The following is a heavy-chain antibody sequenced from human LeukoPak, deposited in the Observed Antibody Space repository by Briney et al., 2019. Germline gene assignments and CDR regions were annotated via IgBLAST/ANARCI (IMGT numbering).Heavy chain of an antibody. CDR3: AKDSRIMITFADY. V-gene: IGHV3-21*01. D-gene: IGHD3-16*01. Sequence: PGGSLRLSCAASGFTFSSYSMNWVRQAPGKGLEWVSSISSSSSYIYYADSVKGRFTISRDNAKNSLYLQMNSLRAEDTAVYYCAKDSRIMITFADYWGQGTLVTVSS. J-gene: IGHJ4*02. CDR1: GFTFSSYS. CDR2: ISSSSSYI.